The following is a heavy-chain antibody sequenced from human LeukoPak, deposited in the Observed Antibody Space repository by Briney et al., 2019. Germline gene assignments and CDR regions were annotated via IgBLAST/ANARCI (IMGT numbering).Heavy chain of an antibody. CDR2: IRSKANSYAT. D-gene: IGHD3-22*01. CDR1: GFTFSGSA. CDR3: TSPYYYDSSGYYAFAY. Sequence: GGSLKLSCAASGFTFSGSAMHWVRQASGKGGEWVGRIRSKANSYATAYAASVKGRFTISRDDSKNTAYLQMNSLKTEDTAVYYCTSPYYYDSSGYYAFAYWGQGTLVTVSS. V-gene: IGHV3-73*01. J-gene: IGHJ4*02.